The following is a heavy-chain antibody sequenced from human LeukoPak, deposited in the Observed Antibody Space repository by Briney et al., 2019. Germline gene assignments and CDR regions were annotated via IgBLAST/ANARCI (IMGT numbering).Heavy chain of an antibody. J-gene: IGHJ6*02. V-gene: IGHV4-59*01. Sequence: SETLSLTCTVSGGSISIYYWSWIRQPPGKGLEWIGYVYDSGSVNYNPSLKSRVTISVDTSKNQFSLKLSSVTAAVTAVYYCTRDRQIGVRGQGTTVTVYS. CDR2: VYDSGSV. CDR3: TRDRQIGV. CDR1: GGSISIYY. D-gene: IGHD2-21*01.